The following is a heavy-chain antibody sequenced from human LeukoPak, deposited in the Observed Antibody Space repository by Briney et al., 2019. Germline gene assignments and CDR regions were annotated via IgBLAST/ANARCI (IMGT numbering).Heavy chain of an antibody. J-gene: IGHJ4*02. CDR1: AYSFSSYD. CDR2: MNPNSGNT. D-gene: IGHD3-9*01. V-gene: IGHV1-8*01. Sequence: ASVKASCKASAYSFSSYDINWVRQATGQGLEWMGWMNPNSGNTGYAQKFQGRVTMTRNTSINTAYMELSGLISEDTAVYFCTRAGERPIRYFDYWGQGTLVTVSS. CDR3: TRAGERPIRYFDY.